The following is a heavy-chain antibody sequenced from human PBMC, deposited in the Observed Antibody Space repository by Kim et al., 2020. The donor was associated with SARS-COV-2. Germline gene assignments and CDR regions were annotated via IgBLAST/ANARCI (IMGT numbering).Heavy chain of an antibody. V-gene: IGHV4-39*01. J-gene: IGHJ4*02. CDR1: GGSISSSSYY. Sequence: SETLSLTCTVSGGSISSSSYYWGWIRQPPGKGLEWIGSIYYSGSTYYNPSLKSRVTISVDTSKNQFSLKLSSVTAADTAVYYCARHVGAWDDYYDSSGFFDYWGQGTLVTVSS. D-gene: IGHD3-22*01. CDR2: IYYSGST. CDR3: ARHVGAWDDYYDSSGFFDY.